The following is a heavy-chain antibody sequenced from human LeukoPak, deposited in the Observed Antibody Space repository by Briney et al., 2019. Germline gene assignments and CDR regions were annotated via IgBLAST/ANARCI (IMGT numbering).Heavy chain of an antibody. Sequence: SVKVSCKASGGTFSSYAISWVRQATGQGLEWMGRIIPILGIANYAQKFQGRVTITADKSTSTAYMELRSLRSDDTAVYYCARSLGRIVVVPAATTVDYWGQGTLVTVSS. CDR3: ARSLGRIVVVPAATTVDY. J-gene: IGHJ4*02. CDR1: GGTFSSYA. D-gene: IGHD2-2*01. CDR2: IIPILGIA. V-gene: IGHV1-69*04.